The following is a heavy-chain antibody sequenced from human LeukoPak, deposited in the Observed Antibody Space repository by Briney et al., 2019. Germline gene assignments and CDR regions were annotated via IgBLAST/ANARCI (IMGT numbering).Heavy chain of an antibody. D-gene: IGHD3-22*01. CDR1: GYTFTGYY. CDR2: INPNSGGT. CDR3: ATTSYYYDSSGYYNGPQHNWFDP. V-gene: IGHV1-2*02. Sequence: AASVKVSCKASGYTFTGYYMHWVRQAPGQGLEWMGWINPNSGGTNYAQKFQGRVTMTRDTSISTAYMELSRLRSDDTAVYYCATTSYYYDSSGYYNGPQHNWFDPWGQGTLVTVSS. J-gene: IGHJ5*02.